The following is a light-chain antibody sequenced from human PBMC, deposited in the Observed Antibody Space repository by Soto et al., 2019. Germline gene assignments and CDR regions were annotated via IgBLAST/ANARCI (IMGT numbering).Light chain of an antibody. CDR1: SRDVGSYNL. V-gene: IGLV2-23*03. Sequence: QSALTQPASVSGSPGQSITISCTGTSRDVGSYNLVSWYQQHTGEAPKLMIYEGSKRPSGVSNRFSGSKSGNTASLTVSGLQAEDEADYYCWSYAGSSTFVFGGGTKVTVL. CDR3: WSYAGSSTFV. CDR2: EGS. J-gene: IGLJ3*02.